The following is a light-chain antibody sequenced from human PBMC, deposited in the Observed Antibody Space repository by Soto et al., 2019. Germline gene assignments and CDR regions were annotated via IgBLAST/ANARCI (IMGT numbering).Light chain of an antibody. CDR1: PSIYSN. CDR2: DAA. V-gene: IGKV3-15*01. J-gene: IGKJ4*01. Sequence: EIVITQTQGTLSVSPGERTTLSCRPSPSIYSNLAWYQEKPGQAPRLLIYDAATRATGIPARFSGSGSGTEFTLTISSLQSEDFAVYYCQQYNHWPPVTFGGGTKVDIK. CDR3: QQYNHWPPVT.